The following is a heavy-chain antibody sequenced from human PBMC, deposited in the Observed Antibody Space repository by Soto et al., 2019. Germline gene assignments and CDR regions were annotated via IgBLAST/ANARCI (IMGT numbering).Heavy chain of an antibody. CDR1: GYNFINYG. D-gene: IGHD2-2*01. J-gene: IGHJ5*02. V-gene: IGHV1-18*04. Sequence: QVQLVQSGAEVKKPGASVKVSCKFSGYNFINYGMTWVRQAPGQGLEWMGWISGSNGATKYAQRFQARVTLTTDTPKNTAYREGRSLIWNDTAVYSWGRDSMCQINNATWSAPGGKEPLVPVPS. CDR2: ISGSNGAT. CDR3: GRDSMCQINNATWSAP.